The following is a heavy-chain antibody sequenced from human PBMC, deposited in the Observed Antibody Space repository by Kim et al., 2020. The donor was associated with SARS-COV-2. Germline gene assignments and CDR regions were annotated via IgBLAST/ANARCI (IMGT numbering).Heavy chain of an antibody. J-gene: IGHJ3*02. CDR2: IKPDGNQK. D-gene: IGHD6-19*01. CDR3: AGDGDLYSSVKDAFDI. CDR1: GFTFSSYW. V-gene: IGHV3-7*01. Sequence: GGSLRLSCAASGFTFSSYWMTWVRQAPGKGLEWVSHIKPDGNQKYYVDSVKGRFTTSRDNAKNSLYLQMNSLGAEDTAGYYCAGDGDLYSSVKDAFDIWGQGTMVTVSS.